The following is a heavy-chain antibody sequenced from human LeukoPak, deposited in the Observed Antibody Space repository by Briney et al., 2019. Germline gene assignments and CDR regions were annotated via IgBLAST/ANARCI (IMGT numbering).Heavy chain of an antibody. V-gene: IGHV4-39*07. Sequence: SETLSLTCIVSYGSISSYYWGWIRQPPGKGLEWIGSIYYSGSTYYNPSLKSRVTISVDTSKNQLSLKVSSVTAADTAVYYCARVAAGIGFFQHWGQGTLVTVSS. CDR3: ARVAAGIGFFQH. J-gene: IGHJ1*01. CDR2: IYYSGST. D-gene: IGHD6-13*01. CDR1: YGSISSYY.